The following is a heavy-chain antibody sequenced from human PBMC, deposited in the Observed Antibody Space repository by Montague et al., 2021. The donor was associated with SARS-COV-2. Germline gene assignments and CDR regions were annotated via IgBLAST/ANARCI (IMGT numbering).Heavy chain of an antibody. J-gene: IGHJ4*02. CDR3: VGSGWYWARYYFDY. Sequence: SLRLSCAASGFTFSNYWMHWVRQAPGKGLVWVSRINSDGSTTSYADSXXGRFTISRDNAKNTLYLQMNSLRAEDTAVYYCVGSGWYWARYYFDYWGQGTLVTVSS. D-gene: IGHD6-19*01. CDR2: INSDGSTT. CDR1: GFTFSNYW. V-gene: IGHV3-74*01.